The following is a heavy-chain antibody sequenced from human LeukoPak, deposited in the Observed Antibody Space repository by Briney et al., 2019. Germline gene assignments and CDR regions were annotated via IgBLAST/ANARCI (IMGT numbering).Heavy chain of an antibody. J-gene: IGHJ4*02. CDR3: ASLYDSTGFCFDY. Sequence: GGSLRLSCVVSGFRFSDYYMSWIRQTPGKGLEFISYISGSGDAIYYTDSVKVRFTISRDNAKNSLYLQLDSLSAEDTAVYYCASLYDSTGFCFDYWGQGALVTVSS. V-gene: IGHV3-11*01. CDR2: ISGSGDAI. CDR1: GFRFSDYY. D-gene: IGHD3-22*01.